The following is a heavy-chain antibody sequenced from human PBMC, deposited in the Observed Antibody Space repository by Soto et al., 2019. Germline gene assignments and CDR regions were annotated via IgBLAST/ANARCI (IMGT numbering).Heavy chain of an antibody. CDR1: GGSISSSNW. V-gene: IGHV4-4*02. J-gene: IGHJ4*02. CDR3: ARVAVAGTRVDY. CDR2: IYHSGST. D-gene: IGHD6-19*01. Sequence: QVQLQESGPGLVKPSGTLSLTCAVSGGSISSSNWWSWVRQPPGKGLEWIGEIYHSGSTNYNPSLKIRVTISVEQSKNQFSLKLGSVTAADTAVYYCARVAVAGTRVDYWGQGTLVTVSS.